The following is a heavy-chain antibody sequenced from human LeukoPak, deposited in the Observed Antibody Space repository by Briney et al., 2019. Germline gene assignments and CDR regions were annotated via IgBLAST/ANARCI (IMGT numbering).Heavy chain of an antibody. CDR1: GGSISSYY. D-gene: IGHD1-26*01. CDR3: ARALYSGSYCRY. CDR2: IYYSGST. V-gene: IGHV4-59*01. Sequence: SETLSLTCTVSGGSISSYYWSWIRQPPGKGLEWIGYIYYSGSTNYNPSLRSRVTISVDTSNNQFSLKLSSVTAADTAVYYCARALYSGSYCRYWGQGTLVTVSS. J-gene: IGHJ4*02.